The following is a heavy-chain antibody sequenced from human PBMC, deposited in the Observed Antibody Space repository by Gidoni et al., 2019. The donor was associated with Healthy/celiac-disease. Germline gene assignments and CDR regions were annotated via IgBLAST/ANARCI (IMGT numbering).Heavy chain of an antibody. J-gene: IGHJ4*02. V-gene: IGHV3-9*01. CDR3: AKDMGDY. CDR1: GFTFDDYA. D-gene: IGHD1-26*01. CDR2: ISWNSGSI. Sequence: EVQLVESGGGLVQPGRSLRLSCAASGFTFDDYAMHWVRQAPGKGLEWVSGISWNSGSIGYAYSVKGRFTISRDNAKNSLYLQMNSLRAEDTALYYCAKDMGDYWGQGTLVTVSS.